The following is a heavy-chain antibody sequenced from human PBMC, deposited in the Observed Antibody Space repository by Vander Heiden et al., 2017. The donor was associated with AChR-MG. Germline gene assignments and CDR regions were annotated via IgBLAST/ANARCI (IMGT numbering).Heavy chain of an antibody. CDR2: IRSRARGGAT. CDR3: TRAEEGSIWSGRVFDY. V-gene: IGHV3-49*03. CDR1: GFTFGDYG. J-gene: IGHJ4*02. D-gene: IGHD6-13*01. Sequence: EVQLVESGGGLIEPGRSLRLSCTTSGFTFGDYGVIWFRQAPGKGLEWVGLIRSRARGGATEYAAPVKGRFTISRDDSRSIAYLQMNSLETEDTAQYYCTRAEEGSIWSGRVFDYWGQGTLVTVSS.